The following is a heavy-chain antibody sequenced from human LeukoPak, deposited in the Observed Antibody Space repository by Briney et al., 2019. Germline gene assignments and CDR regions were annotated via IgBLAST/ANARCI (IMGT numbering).Heavy chain of an antibody. D-gene: IGHD6-6*01. CDR1: GYSISSGYY. Sequence: PSETLSLTCTVSGYSISSGYYWGWIRQPPGKVLEWIGSIYHSGSTYYNPSLKSRVTISVDTSKNQFSLKLSSVTAADTAVFYCARVPHSSSSAWFDPWGQGTLVTVSS. CDR2: IYHSGST. V-gene: IGHV4-38-2*02. J-gene: IGHJ5*02. CDR3: ARVPHSSSSAWFDP.